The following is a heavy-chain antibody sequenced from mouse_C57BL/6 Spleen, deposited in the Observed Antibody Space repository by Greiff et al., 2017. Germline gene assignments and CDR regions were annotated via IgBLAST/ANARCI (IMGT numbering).Heavy chain of an antibody. CDR2: INPYNGGT. D-gene: IGHD1-1*01. CDR3: ARYDYGSSYLDY. Sequence: EVQLQQSGPVLVKPGASVKMSCKASGYTFTDSYMNWVKQSHGKSLEWIGVINPYNGGTSYNQKFKGKATLTVDKSSSTAYLELNSLTSEDSAVYYCARYDYGSSYLDYWGQGTTLTVSS. V-gene: IGHV1-19*01. CDR1: GYTFTDSY. J-gene: IGHJ2*01.